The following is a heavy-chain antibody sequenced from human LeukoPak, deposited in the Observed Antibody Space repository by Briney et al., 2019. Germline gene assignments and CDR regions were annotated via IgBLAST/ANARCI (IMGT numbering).Heavy chain of an antibody. CDR3: ARDGPPRSPTSGWFDP. CDR1: GYTFTSYG. J-gene: IGHJ5*02. Sequence: ASVKVSCKASGYTFTSYGISWVRQAPGQGLEWMGWISAYNGNTNYAQKLQGRVTMTTDTSTSTAYMELRSLRSDDTAVYYCARDGPPRSPTSGWFDPWGQGTLVTVSS. CDR2: ISAYNGNT. V-gene: IGHV1-18*01. D-gene: IGHD2-15*01.